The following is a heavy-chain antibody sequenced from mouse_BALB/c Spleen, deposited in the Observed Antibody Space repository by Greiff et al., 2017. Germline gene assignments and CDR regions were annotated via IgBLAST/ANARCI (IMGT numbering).Heavy chain of an antibody. CDR2: IDPANGNT. CDR1: GFNIKDTY. J-gene: IGHJ3*01. D-gene: IGHD1-2*01. Sequence: VQLQQSGAELVKPGASVKLSCTASGFNIKDTYMHWVKQRPEQGLEWIGRIDPANGNTKYDPKFQGKATITADTSSYTAYLQLSSLTSEDTAVYYCALITTATGFAYWGQGTLVTVSA. CDR3: ALITTATGFAY. V-gene: IGHV14-3*02.